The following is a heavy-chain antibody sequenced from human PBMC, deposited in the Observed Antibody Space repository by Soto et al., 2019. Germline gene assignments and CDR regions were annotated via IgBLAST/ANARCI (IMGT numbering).Heavy chain of an antibody. J-gene: IGHJ5*02. V-gene: IGHV4-34*01. D-gene: IGHD1-26*01. CDR2: INHSGST. CDR1: GRSFSAYY. CDR3: ARRLVGATKFNWFDP. Sequence: SETLSLTSHSYGRSFSAYYWSWMRQPPGMGLEWIGEINHSGSTNYNPSLKSRVTISVDTSKNQFSLKLSSVTAADTAVYYCARRLVGATKFNWFDPWGQGTLVTVS.